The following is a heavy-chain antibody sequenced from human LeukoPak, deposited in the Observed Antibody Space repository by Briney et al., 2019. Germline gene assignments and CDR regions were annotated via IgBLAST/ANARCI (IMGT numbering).Heavy chain of an antibody. CDR1: GFTFSTYG. CDR2: ISGSGGST. J-gene: IGHJ1*01. CDR3: AKDPGPAAMPTYFQH. D-gene: IGHD2-2*01. Sequence: PGRSLRLSCAASGFTFSTYGMHWVRQAPGKGLEWVSAISGSGGSTYYADSVKGRFTISRDNSKNTLYLQMNSLRAEDTAVYYCAKDPGPAAMPTYFQHWGQGTLVTVSS. V-gene: IGHV3-23*01.